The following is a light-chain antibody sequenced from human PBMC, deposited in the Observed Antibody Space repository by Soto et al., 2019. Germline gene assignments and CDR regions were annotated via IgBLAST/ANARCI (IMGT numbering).Light chain of an antibody. CDR2: GAS. CDR1: QSVSSSY. V-gene: IGKV3-20*01. J-gene: IGKJ1*01. CDR3: QHYGRSPRT. Sequence: EIVLTQSPGTLSLSPGERATLSCRASQSVSSSYLAWYQQKPGQAPRLLIYGASSRATGIPDRFSGSGSGTDLTLTISNLQPEDFAVYYCQHYGRSPRTFGQGPKVEIK.